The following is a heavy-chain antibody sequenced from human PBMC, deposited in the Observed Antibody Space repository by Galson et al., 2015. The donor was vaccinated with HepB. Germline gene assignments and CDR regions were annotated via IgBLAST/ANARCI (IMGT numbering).Heavy chain of an antibody. V-gene: IGHV4-59*01. Sequence: ETLSLTCTVSGGSISSYYWSWIRQPPGKGLEWIGYIYYSGSTNYNPSLKSRVTISVDTSKSQFSLKLSSVTAADTAVYYCARGGIAAALHKWGQGTLVTVSS. J-gene: IGHJ4*02. CDR3: ARGGIAAALHK. D-gene: IGHD6-13*01. CDR1: GGSISSYY. CDR2: IYYSGST.